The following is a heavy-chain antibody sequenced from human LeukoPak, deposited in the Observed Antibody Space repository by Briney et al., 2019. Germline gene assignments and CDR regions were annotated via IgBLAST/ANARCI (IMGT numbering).Heavy chain of an antibody. D-gene: IGHD3-22*01. V-gene: IGHV1-2*02. CDR3: ARVYYYDSSGYYYAY. Sequence: ASVKVSCKASGYTFTGYYMHWVRQAPGQGLEWMGWINPNSGGTNYAQKFQGRVTMTRDTSISTAYMELSRLRSDDTAVYYCARVYYYDSSGYYYAYWGQGTLVTLSS. J-gene: IGHJ4*02. CDR2: INPNSGGT. CDR1: GYTFTGYY.